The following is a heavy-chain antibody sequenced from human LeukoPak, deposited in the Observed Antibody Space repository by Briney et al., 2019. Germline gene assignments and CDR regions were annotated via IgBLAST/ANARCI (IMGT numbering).Heavy chain of an antibody. CDR2: IWYDGSNK. D-gene: IGHD6-13*01. CDR1: GFTFSSYG. CDR3: ARDQIAAAGPFDY. J-gene: IGHJ4*02. Sequence: GGSLRLSCAASGFTFSSYGMHWVRQAPGKGLEWVAVIWYDGSNKYYADSVKGRFTISRDNSKNTLYLQMNCLRAENTAVYYWARDQIAAAGPFDYWGQGTLVTVSS. V-gene: IGHV3-33*01.